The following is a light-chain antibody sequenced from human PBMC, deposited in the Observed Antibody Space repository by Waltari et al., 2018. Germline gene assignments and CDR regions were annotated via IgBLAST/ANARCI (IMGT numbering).Light chain of an antibody. CDR3: QQSFNVPYT. CDR2: AAS. J-gene: IGKJ2*01. V-gene: IGKV1-39*01. CDR1: RRVSTN. Sequence: DIQMTQSPSSLSASVGDRVTITCRASRRVSTNLNWYQQKPGKVPRLLIYAASSLQGGVPPRFGGSGSGTDFTLTISSLQPEDFATYSCQQSFNVPYTFGQGTKLEL.